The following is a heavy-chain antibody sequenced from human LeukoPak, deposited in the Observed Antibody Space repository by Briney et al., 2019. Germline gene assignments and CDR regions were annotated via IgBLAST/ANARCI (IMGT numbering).Heavy chain of an antibody. CDR2: VSKTGGTT. CDR3: AKVATGP. D-gene: IGHD5-12*01. CDR1: GFRFSNNA. J-gene: IGHJ5*02. Sequence: TGGSLRLSCVASGFRFSNNAMSRVRQAPGKGLEWVSSVSKTGGTTYYADSVKGRFTISRDNSRNTVSLQMNSLRAEDTAIYYCAKVATGPWGQGTLVTVSS. V-gene: IGHV3-23*01.